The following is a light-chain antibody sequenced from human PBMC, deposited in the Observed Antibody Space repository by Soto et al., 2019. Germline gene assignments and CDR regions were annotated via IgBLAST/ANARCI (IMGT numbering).Light chain of an antibody. Sequence: ILLTQSPATLSLSPGDRATRSCRASQSVSSYLAWYQQKPGQAPRLLIYDASNRATGIPASFSGSGSGTDFTLTISSLQTEDFAVYYGQEYDGAPTITFGLGTRLEIK. CDR1: QSVSSY. J-gene: IGKJ5*01. CDR3: QEYDGAPTIT. CDR2: DAS. V-gene: IGKV3-11*01.